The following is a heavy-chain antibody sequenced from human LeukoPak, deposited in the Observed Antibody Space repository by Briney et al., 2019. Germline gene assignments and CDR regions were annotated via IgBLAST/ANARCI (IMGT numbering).Heavy chain of an antibody. CDR1: GGSFSGYY. V-gene: IGHV4-34*01. J-gene: IGHJ4*02. CDR2: INHSGST. Sequence: PSETLSLTCAVYGGSFSGYYWSWIRQPPGKGLEWIGEINHSGSTNYNPSLKSRVTISVDTSKNQFSLKPSSVTAADTAVYYCAGSVAPFDYWGQGTLVTVSS. CDR3: AGSVAPFDY. D-gene: IGHD6-19*01.